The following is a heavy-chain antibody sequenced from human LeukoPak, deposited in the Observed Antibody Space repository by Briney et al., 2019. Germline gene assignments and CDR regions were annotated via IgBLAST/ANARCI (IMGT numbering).Heavy chain of an antibody. D-gene: IGHD3-3*01. Sequence: GGSLRLSCTASAFTFNYYAMHWVRQAPGKGLESVAVISYDGAKEYYAGSVKGRFTISRDNSKNALYLQMNSLRGDDSAVYYCARDENDFWSGYPDYWGQGTLVTVSP. CDR2: ISYDGAKE. CDR1: AFTFNYYA. CDR3: ARDENDFWSGYPDY. V-gene: IGHV3-30-3*01. J-gene: IGHJ4*02.